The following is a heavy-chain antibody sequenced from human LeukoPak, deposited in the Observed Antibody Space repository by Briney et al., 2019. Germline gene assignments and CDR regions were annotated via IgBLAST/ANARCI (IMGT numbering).Heavy chain of an antibody. CDR2: INPNSGGT. J-gene: IGHJ4*02. V-gene: IGHV1-2*02. Sequence: ASVNVSCKASGYTFTGYYMHWVRQAPGQGLEWMAWINPNSGGTYYAQNFHDRITMTRDTSISTAYMELSRLRSDDTAIYYCARANALYCSSTSCLFDYWGQGTLVTVSS. CDR1: GYTFTGYY. D-gene: IGHD2-2*01. CDR3: ARANALYCSSTSCLFDY.